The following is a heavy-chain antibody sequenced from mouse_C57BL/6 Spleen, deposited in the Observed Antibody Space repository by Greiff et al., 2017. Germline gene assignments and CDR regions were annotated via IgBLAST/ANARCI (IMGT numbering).Heavy chain of an antibody. CDR1: GFTFSSYA. Sequence: DVHLVESGEGLVKPGGSLKLSCAASGFTFSSYAMSWVRQTPEKRLEWVAYISSGGDYIYSADTVKGRFTISRDNARNTLYLQMSSLKSEDTAMYYSTRDGNYYGSSSAWFAYWGQGTLVTVSA. J-gene: IGHJ3*01. D-gene: IGHD1-1*01. CDR2: ISSGGDYI. V-gene: IGHV5-9-1*02. CDR3: TRDGNYYGSSSAWFAY.